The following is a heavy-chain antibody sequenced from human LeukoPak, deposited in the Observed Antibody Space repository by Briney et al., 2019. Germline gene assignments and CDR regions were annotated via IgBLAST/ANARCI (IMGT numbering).Heavy chain of an antibody. CDR3: ARGQLGSYYFDY. D-gene: IGHD6-6*01. J-gene: IGHJ4*02. CDR1: GGSISSGGYC. V-gene: IGHV4-31*03. CDR2: IYYSGST. Sequence: SETLSLTCTVSGGSISSGGYCWSWIRQHPGKGLEWIGYIYYSGSTYYNPSLKSRVTISVDTSKNQFSLKLGSVTAADTAVYYCARGQLGSYYFDYWGQGTLVTVSS.